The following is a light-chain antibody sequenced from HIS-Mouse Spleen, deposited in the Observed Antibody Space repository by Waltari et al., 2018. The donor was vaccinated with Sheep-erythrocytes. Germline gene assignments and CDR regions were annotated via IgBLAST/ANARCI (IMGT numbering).Light chain of an antibody. V-gene: IGLV2-11*01. CDR2: DVS. CDR1: SSDVGGDNS. J-gene: IGLJ1*01. CDR3: CSYAGSYNHV. Sequence: QSALTQPRSVSGSPGQSVTISCTGTSSDVGGDNSVPWYQQHPGKAPKLMSYDVSQRPSGVPDRFSGSKSGNTASLTISGLQAEDEADYYCCSYAGSYNHVFATGTKVTVL.